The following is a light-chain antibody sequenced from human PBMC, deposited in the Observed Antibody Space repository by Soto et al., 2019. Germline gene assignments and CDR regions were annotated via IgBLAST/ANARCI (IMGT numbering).Light chain of an antibody. V-gene: IGKV1-5*01. CDR3: QQYHGFL. CDR1: HSINDW. CDR2: DAS. J-gene: IGKJ1*01. Sequence: DNPLTQSPSSLSASVGDRVTITCRARHSINDWLAWYQQKPGKAPKLLIYDASSLESGVPSRFSGGGSGTEFSLIINGLQPEDFATYYCQQYHGFLFGQGTKVEIE.